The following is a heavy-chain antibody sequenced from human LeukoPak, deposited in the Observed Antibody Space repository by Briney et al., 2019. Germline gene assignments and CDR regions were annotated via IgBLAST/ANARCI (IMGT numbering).Heavy chain of an antibody. Sequence: GGSLRLSCAASGFTFSDYYMSWIRQSPGKGLEWLSYIGSSGSPIYYADSVKDRFTISRDNAKNSLYLQMNSLRVEDTAVYYCARSTWSTDAFDIWGQGTMVTVSS. D-gene: IGHD1-1*01. J-gene: IGHJ3*02. CDR2: IGSSGSPI. CDR3: ARSTWSTDAFDI. CDR1: GFTFSDYY. V-gene: IGHV3-11*04.